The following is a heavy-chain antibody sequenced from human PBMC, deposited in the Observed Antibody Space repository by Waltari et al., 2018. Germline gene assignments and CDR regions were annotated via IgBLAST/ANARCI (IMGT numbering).Heavy chain of an antibody. D-gene: IGHD3-10*01. CDR3: ARDRYYYGSGSSNYFDY. CDR2: IYYSGST. CDR1: GGSISSSSYY. J-gene: IGHJ4*02. Sequence: QLQLQESGPGLVKPSETLSLTCTVSGGSISSSSYYWGWIRRPPGKGLEWIGSIYYSGSTYYNPSLKSRVTISVDTSKNQFSLKLSSVTAADTAVYYCARDRYYYGSGSSNYFDYWGQGTLVTVSS. V-gene: IGHV4-39*02.